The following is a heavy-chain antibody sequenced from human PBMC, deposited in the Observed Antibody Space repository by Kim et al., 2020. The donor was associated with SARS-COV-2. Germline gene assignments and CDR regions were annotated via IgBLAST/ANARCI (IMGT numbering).Heavy chain of an antibody. V-gene: IGHV3-30*02. Sequence: KGRFTISRDNSKDTLYLQMNSLRAEDTAVYYCAKNGDSSGYYYDPNWFDPWGQGTLVTVSS. D-gene: IGHD3-22*01. J-gene: IGHJ5*02. CDR3: AKNGDSSGYYYDPNWFDP.